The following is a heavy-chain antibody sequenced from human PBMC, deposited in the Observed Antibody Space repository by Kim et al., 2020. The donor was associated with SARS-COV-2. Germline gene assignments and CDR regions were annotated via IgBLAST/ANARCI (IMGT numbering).Heavy chain of an antibody. CDR2: INHSGST. CDR3: ARRGLLSSWYSSRYYYYGMDV. Sequence: SETLSLTCAVYGGSFSGYYWSWIRQPPGKGLEWIGEINHSGSTNYNPSLKSRVTISVDTSKNQFSLKLSSVTAADTAVYYCARRGLLSSWYSSRYYYYGMDVWGQGTTVTVSS. CDR1: GGSFSGYY. J-gene: IGHJ6*02. V-gene: IGHV4-34*01. D-gene: IGHD6-13*01.